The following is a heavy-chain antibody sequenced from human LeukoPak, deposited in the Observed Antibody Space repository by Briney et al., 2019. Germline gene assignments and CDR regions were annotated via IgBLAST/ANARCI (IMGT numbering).Heavy chain of an antibody. D-gene: IGHD3-22*01. V-gene: IGHV3-21*01. CDR3: ARGRYDRRIFDY. CDR1: GFTFSNYD. CDR2: ISSSSSYI. Sequence: GGSLRLSCVASGFTFSNYDMNWVRQAPGKGLEWVSFISSSSSYIYYADSVKGRFTISRDNAKKSLYLQMNSLRAEDTAVYYCARGRYDRRIFDYWGQGTLVTVSS. J-gene: IGHJ4*02.